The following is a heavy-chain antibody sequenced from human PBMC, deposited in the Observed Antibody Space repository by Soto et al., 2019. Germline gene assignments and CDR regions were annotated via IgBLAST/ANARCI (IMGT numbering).Heavy chain of an antibody. CDR1: GFTFSTYV. CDR3: AAPIAAAGSPWGSDHGMDV. CDR2: ISGYGGST. D-gene: IGHD6-13*01. J-gene: IGHJ6*02. Sequence: GSLSLSCAASGFTFSTYVMSWVRQAPGKGLEWVSGISGYGGSTYYADSVKGRFTISRDNSKNTLYLQMDSLKAEDTAVYYCAAPIAAAGSPWGSDHGMDVWGQGTTVTVSS. V-gene: IGHV3-23*01.